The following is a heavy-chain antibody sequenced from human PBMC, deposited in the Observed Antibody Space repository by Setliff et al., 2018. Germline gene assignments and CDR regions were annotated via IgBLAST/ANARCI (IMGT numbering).Heavy chain of an antibody. CDR1: GYTFTTFD. J-gene: IGHJ5*02. V-gene: IGHV1-18*01. Sequence: ASVKVSCKASGYTFTTFDVSWVRQVPGQGLEWLGWISPRNGITRYGQKFQGRVTLTSETTTGTVYMELRSLNSDDTAVYYCARDVPLTTVTKNYFGPWGQGTLVTVSS. CDR3: ARDVPLTTVTKNYFGP. CDR2: ISPRNGIT. D-gene: IGHD4-17*01.